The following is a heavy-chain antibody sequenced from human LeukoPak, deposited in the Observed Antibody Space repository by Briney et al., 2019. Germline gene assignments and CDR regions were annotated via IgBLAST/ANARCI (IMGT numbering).Heavy chain of an antibody. CDR3: ARALRIAVAGNADPFDY. Sequence: KASQTLSLTCTVSGGSISSGDYYWSWIRQPPGKGLEWVGYVYYSGSTYYNPSLKSRVTISVDTSKNQFSLKQSSVTAADTAVYYCARALRIAVAGNADPFDYWGQGTLVTVSS. CDR1: GGSISSGDYY. D-gene: IGHD6-19*01. J-gene: IGHJ4*02. CDR2: VYYSGST. V-gene: IGHV4-30-4*08.